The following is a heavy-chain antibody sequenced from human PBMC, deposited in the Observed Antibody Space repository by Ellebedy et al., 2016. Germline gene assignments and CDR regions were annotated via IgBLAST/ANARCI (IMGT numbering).Heavy chain of an antibody. Sequence: GESLKISCAASGFTVSSNYMSWVRQAPGKGLEWVSVIYSGGSTYYADSVKGRFTISRDNSKNTLYLQMNSLRAEDTAVHYCARPYYYDSSGWFNDAFDIWGQGTMVTVSS. V-gene: IGHV3-66*04. D-gene: IGHD3-22*01. CDR3: ARPYYYDSSGWFNDAFDI. CDR2: IYSGGST. J-gene: IGHJ3*02. CDR1: GFTVSSNY.